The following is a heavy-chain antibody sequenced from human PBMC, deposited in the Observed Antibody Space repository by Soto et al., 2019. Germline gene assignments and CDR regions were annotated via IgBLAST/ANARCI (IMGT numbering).Heavy chain of an antibody. Sequence: PSETLSLTCTVSGCSVSSGSYYWSWIRQPPGKGLEWIGYIYYSGSTNYNPSLKSRVTISVDTSKSQFSLKLSSVTAADTAVYYCARELYGTPYYFDYWGQGTLVTVSS. CDR2: IYYSGST. J-gene: IGHJ4*02. D-gene: IGHD2-8*01. CDR3: ARELYGTPYYFDY. CDR1: GCSVSSGSYY. V-gene: IGHV4-61*01.